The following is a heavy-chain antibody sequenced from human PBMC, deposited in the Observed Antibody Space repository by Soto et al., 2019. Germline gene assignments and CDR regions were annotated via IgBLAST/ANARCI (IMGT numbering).Heavy chain of an antibody. CDR3: AAAVWRGYSEYYYGMDV. D-gene: IGHD3-3*01. V-gene: IGHV1-69*01. Sequence: QVQLVQSGAEVRKPGSSVTVSCKAFGGTFISYAFSWVRQAPGQGLEWMGGTIPIFSTTHYAQNFQGRVMITADGSTSTAYMELSSLRSEDTAVYYCAAAVWRGYSEYYYGMDVWGLGTTVTVSS. CDR2: TIPIFSTT. J-gene: IGHJ6*02. CDR1: GGTFISYA.